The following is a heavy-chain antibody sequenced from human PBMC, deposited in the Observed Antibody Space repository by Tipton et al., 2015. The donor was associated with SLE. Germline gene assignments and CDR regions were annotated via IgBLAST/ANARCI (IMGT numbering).Heavy chain of an antibody. Sequence: TLSLTCTVSGDSISSSSYCWGWIRQPPGKGLEWIGSIHYSGSTYYNPSLKSRVAMSVDTSENLFSLRLTSVTAADTAVYFCAREESGYYGFTYWGQGKMVTVSP. V-gene: IGHV4-39*02. D-gene: IGHD3-22*01. J-gene: IGHJ4*02. CDR2: IHYSGST. CDR1: GDSISSSSYC. CDR3: AREESGYYGFTY.